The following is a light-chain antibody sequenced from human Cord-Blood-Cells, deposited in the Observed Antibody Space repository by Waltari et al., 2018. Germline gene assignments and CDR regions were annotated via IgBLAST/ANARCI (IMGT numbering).Light chain of an antibody. Sequence: QSALTQPPSASGSPGQSVTISCTGTSSEVCGYNYVSWYQQHPGKAPKLMIYEVIKRPSGVPERFSGSKSGNTASLTVSGLQAEDEADYYCSSYAGSNNYVFGTGTKVTVL. CDR3: SSYAGSNNYV. V-gene: IGLV2-8*01. CDR1: SSEVCGYNY. CDR2: EVI. J-gene: IGLJ1*01.